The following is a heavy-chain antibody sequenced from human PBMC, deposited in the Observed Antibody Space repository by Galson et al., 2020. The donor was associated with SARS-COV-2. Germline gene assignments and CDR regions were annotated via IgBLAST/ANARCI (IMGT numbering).Heavy chain of an antibody. J-gene: IGHJ3*02. V-gene: IGHV4-61*02. CDR2: IYTSGST. CDR1: GGSISSGSYY. CDR3: ARESAGFWSGYYHDAFDI. D-gene: IGHD3-3*01. Sequence: SETLSLTCTVSGGSISSGSYYWSWIRQPAGKGLEWIGRIYTSGSTNYNPSLKSRVTISVDTSKNQFSLKLSSVTAADTAVYYCARESAGFWSGYYHDAFDIWGQGTMVTVSS.